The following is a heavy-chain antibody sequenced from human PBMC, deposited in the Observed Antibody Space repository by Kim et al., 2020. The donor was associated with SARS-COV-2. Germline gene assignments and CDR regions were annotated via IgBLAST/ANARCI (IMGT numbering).Heavy chain of an antibody. CDR3: TSVPGTTLAFWDAYDI. V-gene: IGHV3-73*01. J-gene: IGHJ3*02. D-gene: IGHD1-1*01. CDR2: IRSKANSYAT. CDR1: GLSFSDSA. Sequence: GGSLRLSCAASGLSFSDSAMHWVRQASGKGLEWVGRIRSKANSYATTYAASVKGRFTISRDDSKNAAYLQMNSLKTEDTAVYYCTSVPGTTLAFWDAYDIWGQATMVTVSS.